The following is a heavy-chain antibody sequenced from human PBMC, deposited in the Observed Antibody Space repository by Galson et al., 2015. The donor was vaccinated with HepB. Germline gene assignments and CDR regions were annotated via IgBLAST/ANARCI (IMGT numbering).Heavy chain of an antibody. D-gene: IGHD3-22*01. J-gene: IGHJ4*02. CDR3: ANGLNEYYDGFDY. CDR1: GFTFSSYG. CDR2: ISYDGSNK. V-gene: IGHV3-30*18. Sequence: SLRLSCAASGFTFSSYGMHWVRQAPGKGLEWVAVISYDGSNKYYADSVKGRFTISRDNSKNTLYLQMNSLRAEDTAVYYCANGLNEYYDGFDYWGQGTLVTVSS.